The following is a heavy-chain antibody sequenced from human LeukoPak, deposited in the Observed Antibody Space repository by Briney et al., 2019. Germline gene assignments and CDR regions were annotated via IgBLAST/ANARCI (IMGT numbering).Heavy chain of an antibody. Sequence: GGSLILSCAASGFTFSSYAMSWVRQAPGKGLEWVSAISGSGGSTYYADSVKGRFTISRDNSKNTLYLQMNSLRAEDTAVYYCAKGTHYYDFWSGYYFDYWGQGTLVTVSS. CDR1: GFTFSSYA. CDR2: ISGSGGST. D-gene: IGHD3-3*01. J-gene: IGHJ4*02. CDR3: AKGTHYYDFWSGYYFDY. V-gene: IGHV3-23*01.